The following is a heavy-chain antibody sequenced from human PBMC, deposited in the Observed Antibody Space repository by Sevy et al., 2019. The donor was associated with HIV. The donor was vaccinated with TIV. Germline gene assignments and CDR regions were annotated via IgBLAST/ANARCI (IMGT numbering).Heavy chain of an antibody. CDR2: IRSKTYGGTT. CDR1: GFNFGDYA. V-gene: IGHV3-49*03. J-gene: IGHJ6*02. CDR3: ARVRGTISPYYYFGMDV. D-gene: IGHD3-16*01. Sequence: GGSLRLSCTASGFNFGDYAMSWCRQAPGKGLEWIGFIRSKTYGGTTEYAAYVKGRFTISRDDSNSIACLQMNSLKTEDTAVYYCARVRGTISPYYYFGMDVWGQGTTVTVSS.